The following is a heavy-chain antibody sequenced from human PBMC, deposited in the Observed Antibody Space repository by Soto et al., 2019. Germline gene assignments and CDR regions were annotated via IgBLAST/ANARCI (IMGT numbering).Heavy chain of an antibody. CDR3: ARDRERVEAPFTTVMDV. CDR2: INPNSGGT. V-gene: IGHV1-2*02. D-gene: IGHD3-22*01. CDR1: GYTFTGYY. Sequence: ASVKVSCKASGYTFTGYYMHWVRQAPGQGLEWMGWINPNSGGTNYAQKFQGRVTMTRDTSISTAYMELSRLRSDDTAVYYCARDRERVEAPFTTVMDVWGQGTKVTVYS. J-gene: IGHJ6*02.